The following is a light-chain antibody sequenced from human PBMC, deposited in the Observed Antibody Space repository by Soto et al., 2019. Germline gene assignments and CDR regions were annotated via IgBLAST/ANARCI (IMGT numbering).Light chain of an antibody. Sequence: DIQMTQSPSSLAASVGDRVTITCRASQSISRYLNWSQQKPGKAPKLLIYAASTLESGVPSRLSGRGPGTDFTLTISSLQPEDFATYYCQQSYSAPQTFGQGNKLEIK. CDR2: AAS. J-gene: IGKJ2*01. V-gene: IGKV1-39*01. CDR3: QQSYSAPQT. CDR1: QSISRY.